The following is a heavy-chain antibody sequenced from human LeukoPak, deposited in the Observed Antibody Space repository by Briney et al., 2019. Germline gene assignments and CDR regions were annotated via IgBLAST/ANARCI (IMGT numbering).Heavy chain of an antibody. J-gene: IGHJ6*03. CDR2: ISSSSSTI. V-gene: IGHV3-48*01. D-gene: IGHD2-15*01. CDR3: ARDKRAARDYYYYYYMDV. CDR1: GFTVSTNS. Sequence: YPGGSLRLSCTVSGFTVSTNSMSWVRQAPGKGLEWVSYISSSSSTIYYADSVKGRFTISRDNAKNSLYLQMNSLRAEDTAVYYCARDKRAARDYYYYYYMDVWGKGTTVTVSS.